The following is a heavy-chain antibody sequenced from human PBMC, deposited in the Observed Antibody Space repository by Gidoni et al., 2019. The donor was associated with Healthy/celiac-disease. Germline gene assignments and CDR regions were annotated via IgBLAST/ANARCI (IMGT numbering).Heavy chain of an antibody. D-gene: IGHD3-10*01. CDR2: ISYDGSNK. CDR1: GFPFSSYA. J-gene: IGHJ4*02. CDR3: ARELYGSGSPFDY. V-gene: IGHV3-30*01. Sequence: QVQLVESGGGVVQPGRSLRLSCAASGFPFSSYAMHWVRQAPGKGLEWVAVISYDGSNKYYADSVKGRFTISRDNSKNTLYLQMNSLRAEDTAVYYCARELYGSGSPFDYWGQGTLVTVSS.